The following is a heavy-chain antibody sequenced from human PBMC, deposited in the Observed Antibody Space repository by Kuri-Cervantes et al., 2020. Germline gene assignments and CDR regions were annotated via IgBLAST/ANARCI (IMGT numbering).Heavy chain of an antibody. V-gene: IGHV3-33*01. D-gene: IGHD2/OR15-2a*01. Sequence: GESLKISCAASGFTFSSYGMHWVRQAPGKGLEWVAVIWYDGSNKYYADSVKGRFTISRDNSKNTLYLQMNSLRAEDTAIYYCARHRDSTIWYYYYMDVWGKGTTVTVSS. J-gene: IGHJ6*03. CDR2: IWYDGSNK. CDR1: GFTFSSYG. CDR3: ARHRDSTIWYYYYMDV.